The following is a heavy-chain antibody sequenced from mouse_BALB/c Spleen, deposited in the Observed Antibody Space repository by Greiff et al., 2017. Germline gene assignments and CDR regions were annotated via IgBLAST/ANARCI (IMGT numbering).Heavy chain of an antibody. CDR1: GFTFSSFG. D-gene: IGHD3-1*01. Sequence: EVQVVESGGGLVQPGGSRKLSCAASGFTFSSFGMHWVRQAPEKGLEWVAYISSGSSTIYYADTVKGRFTISRDNPKNTLFLQMTSLRSEDTAMYYCARQLGLPEVFAYWGQGTLVTVSA. CDR2: ISSGSSTI. V-gene: IGHV5-17*02. CDR3: ARQLGLPEVFAY. J-gene: IGHJ3*01.